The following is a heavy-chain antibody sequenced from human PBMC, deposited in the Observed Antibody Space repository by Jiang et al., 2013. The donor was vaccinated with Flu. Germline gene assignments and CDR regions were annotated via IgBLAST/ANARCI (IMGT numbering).Heavy chain of an antibody. CDR2: ISSGSVYI. Sequence: GLVKPGGSLRLSCAASEFTFSYYSMNWVRQAPGEGLEWVSSISSGSVYIYYADSVKGRFTISRDNAKNSLFLQMNTLRAEDTAVYYCARGKEGMVRGVNHFDYWGQGTLVTVSS. J-gene: IGHJ4*02. V-gene: IGHV3-21*01. CDR3: ARGKEGMVRGVNHFDY. D-gene: IGHD3-10*01. CDR1: EFTFSYYS.